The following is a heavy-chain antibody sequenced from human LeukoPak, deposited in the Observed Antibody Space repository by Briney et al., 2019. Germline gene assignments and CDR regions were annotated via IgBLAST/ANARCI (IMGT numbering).Heavy chain of an antibody. CDR2: ISYIGST. CDR3: ARDLVTVTKGFDI. Sequence: PSETLSLSCAVSDDSFTSHYWTWIRQPPGEGREWIGYISYIGSTNYNPSLKSRVTISIDTSRNQFSLRLSSVTAADTAVYYCARDLVTVTKGFDIWGQGTMVSVSS. V-gene: IGHV4-59*11. CDR1: DDSFTSHY. D-gene: IGHD4-17*01. J-gene: IGHJ3*02.